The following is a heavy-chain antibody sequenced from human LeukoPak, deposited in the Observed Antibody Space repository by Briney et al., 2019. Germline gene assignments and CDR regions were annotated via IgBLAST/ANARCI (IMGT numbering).Heavy chain of an antibody. D-gene: IGHD2-2*01. J-gene: IGHJ4*02. CDR2: IFNDGSK. Sequence: GGSLRLSCAASGFTVSSKYMSWVRQAPGKGLEWVSVIFNDGSKFYADSVRARFTTSRDNSKNTVYLQMNSLRPEDTAVYYCARADRGYCSRTTCYFSALNYWGQGALVTVSS. CDR1: GFTVSSKY. CDR3: ARADRGYCSRTTCYFSALNY. V-gene: IGHV3-66*01.